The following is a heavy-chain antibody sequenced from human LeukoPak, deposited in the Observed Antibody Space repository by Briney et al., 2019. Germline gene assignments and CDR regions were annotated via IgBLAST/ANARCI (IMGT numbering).Heavy chain of an antibody. CDR2: IYSSGST. D-gene: IGHD6-19*01. CDR3: ARRGYSTGWYYFDY. J-gene: IGHJ4*02. CDR1: GGSISSYY. Sequence: SETLSLTCTVSGGSISSYYWSWIRQPPGKGLEWIGYIYSSGSTNYNPSLESRVTISVDTSKNQLSLKLSSVTAADTAVYYCARRGYSTGWYYFDYWGQGTLVTVSS. V-gene: IGHV4-59*08.